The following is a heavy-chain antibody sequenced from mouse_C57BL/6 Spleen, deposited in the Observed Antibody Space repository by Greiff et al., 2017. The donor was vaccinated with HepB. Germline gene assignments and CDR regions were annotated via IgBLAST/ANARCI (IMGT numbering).Heavy chain of an antibody. CDR1: GFTFSDYG. CDR3: ARGGLLPYFDY. J-gene: IGHJ2*01. D-gene: IGHD1-1*01. V-gene: IGHV5-17*01. CDR2: ISSGSSTI. Sequence: EVKLQESGGGLVKPGGSLKLSCAASGFTFSDYGMHWVRQAPEKGLEWVAYISSGSSTIYYADTVKGRFTISRDNAKNTLFLQMTSLRSEDTAMYYCARGGLLPYFDYWGQGTTLTVSS.